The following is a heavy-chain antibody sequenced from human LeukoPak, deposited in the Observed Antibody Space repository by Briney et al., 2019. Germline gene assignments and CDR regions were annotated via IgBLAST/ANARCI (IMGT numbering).Heavy chain of an antibody. J-gene: IGHJ4*02. CDR2: ISYDGSNK. D-gene: IGHD3-10*01. CDR3: AKDLHYGSADY. V-gene: IGHV3-30*04. CDR1: GFTFSSYE. Sequence: QPGGSLRLSCAASGFTFSSYEMNWVRQAPGKGLEWVAVISYDGSNKYYADSVKGRFTISRDNSKNTLYLQMNSLRAEDTAVYYCAKDLHYGSADYWGQGTLVTVSS.